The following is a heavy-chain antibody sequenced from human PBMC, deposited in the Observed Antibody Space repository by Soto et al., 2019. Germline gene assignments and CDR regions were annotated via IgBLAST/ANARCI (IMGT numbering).Heavy chain of an antibody. D-gene: IGHD2-2*01. CDR2: IIPIFGTA. Sequence: GASVKVSCKASGGTFSSYAISWVRQTPGQGLAWMGGIIPIFGTANYAQKFQGRVTITAGKSTSTAYMELSSLRSEDTAVYYCAQRHPGSCSSPSCYSFPEDYYGMDVWGQGTTVTVSS. CDR3: AQRHPGSCSSPSCYSFPEDYYGMDV. V-gene: IGHV1-69*06. J-gene: IGHJ6*02. CDR1: GGTFSSYA.